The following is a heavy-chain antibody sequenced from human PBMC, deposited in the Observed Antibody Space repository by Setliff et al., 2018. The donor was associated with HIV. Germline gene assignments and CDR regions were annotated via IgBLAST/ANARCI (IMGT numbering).Heavy chain of an antibody. CDR2: ISYTGSP. D-gene: IGHD6-19*01. V-gene: IGHV4-59*11. CDR1: GGSITSHY. Sequence: SETLSLTCSVSGGSITSHYWTWIRQPPGKGLEWIGVISYTGSPHYNPSLKSRVTMSLDTSKNQFSLTLSSVTAADTAVYYCARLFRWLQFPDRFDSWGQGALVTVSS. CDR3: ARLFRWLQFPDRFDS. J-gene: IGHJ4*02.